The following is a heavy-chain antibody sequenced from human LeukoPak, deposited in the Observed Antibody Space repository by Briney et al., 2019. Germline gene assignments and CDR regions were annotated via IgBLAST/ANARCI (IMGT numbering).Heavy chain of an antibody. D-gene: IGHD2-2*01. V-gene: IGHV4-59*01. Sequence: SETLSLTCTVSGGSISSYYWSWIRQPPGKGLEWIGYIYYSGSTKYNPSLKSRVTISVDTSKNQFSLKLSSVTAADTAVYYCACSPANWFDPWGQGTLVTVSS. J-gene: IGHJ5*02. CDR2: IYYSGST. CDR1: GGSISSYY. CDR3: ACSPANWFDP.